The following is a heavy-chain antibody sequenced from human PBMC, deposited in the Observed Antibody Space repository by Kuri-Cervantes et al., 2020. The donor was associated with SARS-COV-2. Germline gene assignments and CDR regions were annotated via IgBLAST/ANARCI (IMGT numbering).Heavy chain of an antibody. Sequence: AENVSCKASVYTFTSHGIIRVRQAPGQGLEWMGGISAYNGNTNYVQKLQGRVTMTRDTSRSTAYMELSSLKSEDTAVYFCARYLDWERGIDSWGQGSLVTVSS. CDR3: ARYLDWERGIDS. CDR1: VYTFTSHG. V-gene: IGHV1-18*01. CDR2: ISAYNGNT. J-gene: IGHJ4*02. D-gene: IGHD3/OR15-3a*01.